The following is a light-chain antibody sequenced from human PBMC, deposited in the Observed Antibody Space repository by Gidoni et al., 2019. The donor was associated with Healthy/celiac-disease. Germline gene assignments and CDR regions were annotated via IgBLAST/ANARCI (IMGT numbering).Light chain of an antibody. Sequence: SSELTQDPAVSVALGQTVRITCQGDSLRSYYASWYQQKTGQAPVLVIYGKNNRPSGIQDRFSGSSSGNTASLTITGAQAEDEADYYCNSRDSSGNHVVFGGGTKLTVL. CDR2: GKN. J-gene: IGLJ2*01. CDR1: SLRSYY. CDR3: NSRDSSGNHVV. V-gene: IGLV3-19*01.